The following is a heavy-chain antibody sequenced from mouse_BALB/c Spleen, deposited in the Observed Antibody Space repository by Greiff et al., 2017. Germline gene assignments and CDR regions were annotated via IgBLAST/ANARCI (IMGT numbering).Heavy chain of an antibody. D-gene: IGHD1-1*01. V-gene: IGHV1-4*01. CDR2: INPSSGYT. CDR1: GYTFTSYT. J-gene: IGHJ4*01. Sequence: VQLQQSGAELARPGASVKMSCKASGYTFTSYTMHWVKQRPGQGLEWIGYINPSSGYTNYNQKFKDKATLTADKSSSTAYMQLSSLTSEDSAVYYCATSGSRYAMDYWGQGTSVTVSS. CDR3: ATSGSRYAMDY.